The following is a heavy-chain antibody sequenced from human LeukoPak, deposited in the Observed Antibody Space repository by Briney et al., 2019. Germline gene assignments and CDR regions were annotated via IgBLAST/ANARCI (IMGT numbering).Heavy chain of an antibody. D-gene: IGHD3-22*01. J-gene: IGHJ3*02. Sequence: GGSLRLSCAASGFTFDDYAMHWVRQAPGKGLEWVSGISWNSGSIGYADSVKGRFTISRYNAKNSLSLEMNNLRAEDTAVYYCSRDANYYDSSRHYFDAFDIWGQGTMVSVSS. CDR1: GFTFDDYA. CDR3: SRDANYYDSSRHYFDAFDI. CDR2: ISWNSGSI. V-gene: IGHV3-9*01.